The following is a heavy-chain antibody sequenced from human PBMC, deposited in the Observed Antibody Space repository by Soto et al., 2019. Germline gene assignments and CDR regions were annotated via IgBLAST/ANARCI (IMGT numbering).Heavy chain of an antibody. J-gene: IGHJ4*02. CDR1: GYTFTSYG. D-gene: IGHD1-1*01. CDR3: ARDSYNSVTVGANSFEY. Sequence: SVQVSCKACGYTFTSYGISWVRQAPGQGREWMGWISAYNGNANYAQKLQGRVTMTTDTSTRTAYMETRSLRSDDTAVYYCARDSYNSVTVGANSFEYWGKRTLVTVS. V-gene: IGHV1-18*04. CDR2: ISAYNGNA.